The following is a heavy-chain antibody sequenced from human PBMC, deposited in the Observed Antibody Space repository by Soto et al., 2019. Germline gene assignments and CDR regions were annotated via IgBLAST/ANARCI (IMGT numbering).Heavy chain of an antibody. J-gene: IGHJ6*02. V-gene: IGHV1-58*01. CDR2: IVVGSGNT. CDR1: GFTFTSSA. D-gene: IGHD3-22*01. CDR3: AADDSSGYYHNYYYYYGMDA. Sequence: SVKVSCKASGFTFTSSAVQWVRQARGQRLEWIGWIVVGSGNTNYAQKFQERVTITRDMSTSTAYMELSSLRSEDTAVYYCAADDSSGYYHNYYYYYGMDAWGQGTTVTVSS.